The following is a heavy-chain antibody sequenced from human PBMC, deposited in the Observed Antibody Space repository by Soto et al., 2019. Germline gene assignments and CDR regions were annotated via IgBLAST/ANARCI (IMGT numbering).Heavy chain of an antibody. CDR1: GFTFSSYA. D-gene: IGHD6-25*01. CDR3: AKLHIAARPGLWYDYYGMDA. V-gene: IGHV3-23*01. Sequence: EVQLLESGGGLVQPGGSLRLSCAASGFTFSSYAMSWGRQAPGKGLEWVSAISGSGGSTYYEDSVKGRFTISRDNSKNTRNLQMNSRRDEDMAVYYCAKLHIAARPGLWYDYYGMDAWGQGTTVTVSS. CDR2: ISGSGGST. J-gene: IGHJ6*02.